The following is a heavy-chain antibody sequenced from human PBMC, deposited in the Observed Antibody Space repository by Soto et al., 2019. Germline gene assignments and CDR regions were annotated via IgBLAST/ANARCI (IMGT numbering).Heavy chain of an antibody. Sequence: SETLSLTCTVSGGSISSYYWSWIRQPPGKGLEWIGYIYYSGSTNYNPSLKSRVTISVDTSKNQFSLNLSSVTAADTAVYYCARTTRHYYGSGSYLYYFDYWGQGTLVTVSS. D-gene: IGHD3-10*01. CDR1: GGSISSYY. V-gene: IGHV4-59*01. CDR3: ARTTRHYYGSGSYLYYFDY. J-gene: IGHJ4*02. CDR2: IYYSGST.